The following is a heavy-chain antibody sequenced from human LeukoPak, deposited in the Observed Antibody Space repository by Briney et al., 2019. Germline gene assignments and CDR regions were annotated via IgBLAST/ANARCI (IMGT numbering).Heavy chain of an antibody. J-gene: IGHJ4*02. CDR3: ARDRITMVRGVRTAYSDY. CDR1: GFTFSSYS. Sequence: GGSLRLSCAASGFTFSSYSMNWVRQAPGKGLEWVSSISSSSSYIYYADSVKGRFTISRDNAKNYLYLQMNSLRAEDTAVYYCARDRITMVRGVRTAYSDYWGQGTLVTVSS. CDR2: ISSSSSYI. D-gene: IGHD3-10*01. V-gene: IGHV3-21*01.